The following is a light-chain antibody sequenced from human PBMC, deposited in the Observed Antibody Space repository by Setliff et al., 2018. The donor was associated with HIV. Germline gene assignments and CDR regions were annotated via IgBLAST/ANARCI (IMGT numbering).Light chain of an antibody. J-gene: IGLJ1*01. Sequence: QSALTQPASVSGSPGQTISISCTGTHNDVGSYDYVSWYQQHPGKAPKLIIFDVSKGPSGVSNRFSGPKSGNTASLTISGLQAADEADYYCSSYTTTKTYVFGSGTKV. V-gene: IGLV2-14*03. CDR1: HNDVGSYDY. CDR2: DVS. CDR3: SSYTTTKTYV.